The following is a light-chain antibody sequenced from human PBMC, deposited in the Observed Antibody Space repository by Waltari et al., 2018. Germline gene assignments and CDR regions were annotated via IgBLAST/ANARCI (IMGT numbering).Light chain of an antibody. Sequence: SYELTQPPSVSVSPGQTASITCSGDKLGDKYACWYQQKPGQSPVLVIYQDSKRPSGIPGRFSGSNSGNTATLTISGTQAMDEADYYCQAWDSRLVVFGGGTKLTVL. CDR2: QDS. J-gene: IGLJ2*01. CDR1: KLGDKY. CDR3: QAWDSRLVV. V-gene: IGLV3-1*01.